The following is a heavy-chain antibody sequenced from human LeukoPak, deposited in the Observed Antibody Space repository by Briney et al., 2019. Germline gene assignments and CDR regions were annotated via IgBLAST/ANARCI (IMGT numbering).Heavy chain of an antibody. Sequence: GGSLRLSCAASGFTFSSSAMSWVRPAPGKGLEWVSAISNNGGYTYYADSVQGRFTISRDNSKSTLCLQMNSLRAEDTAVYYCAKQLGYCSDGSCYFPYWGQGTLVTVSS. D-gene: IGHD2-15*01. CDR1: GFTFSSSA. V-gene: IGHV3-23*01. CDR3: AKQLGYCSDGSCYFPY. J-gene: IGHJ4*02. CDR2: ISNNGGYT.